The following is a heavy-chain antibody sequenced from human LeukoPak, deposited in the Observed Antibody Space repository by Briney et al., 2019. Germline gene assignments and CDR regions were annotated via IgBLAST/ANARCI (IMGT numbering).Heavy chain of an antibody. CDR1: GGSFSDSY. Sequence: LTCAVYGGSFSDSYMSWIRQAPGKGLEWVSYISGSGNTKYYADSVKGRFTSSRDNAKNSLYLQMNSLRAEDTAVYYCARERGSSTTNYFDYWGQGTLVTVSS. J-gene: IGHJ4*02. D-gene: IGHD6-6*01. V-gene: IGHV3-11*01. CDR2: ISGSGNTK. CDR3: ARERGSSTTNYFDY.